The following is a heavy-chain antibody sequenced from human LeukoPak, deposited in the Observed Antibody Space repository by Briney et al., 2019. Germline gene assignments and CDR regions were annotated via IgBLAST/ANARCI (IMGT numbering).Heavy chain of an antibody. D-gene: IGHD3-10*01. Sequence: GGSLRLSCAASGFTFSSYSMNWVRQAPGKGLEWVSSISSSSSYIYYADSVKGRFTISRDNSKNTLYMQMNSLRAEDTAVYYCAKGMAAYGSGSLFDYWGQGTLVTVSS. CDR2: ISSSSSYI. CDR3: AKGMAAYGSGSLFDY. V-gene: IGHV3-21*01. CDR1: GFTFSSYS. J-gene: IGHJ4*02.